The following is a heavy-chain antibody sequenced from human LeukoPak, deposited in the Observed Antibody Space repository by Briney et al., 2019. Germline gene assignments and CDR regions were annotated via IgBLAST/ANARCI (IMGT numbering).Heavy chain of an antibody. D-gene: IGHD3/OR15-3a*01. Sequence: GGSLRLSCAASGFTFRTYAMSWVRQAPGKGLEWVSSISGSGGSTYYADSVKGRFTISRDNSKNTLYLQMNSLRADDTAVYYCAKDAATGINLWFWNYWGQGTLVTVSS. CDR3: AKDAATGINLWFWNY. CDR1: GFTFRTYA. J-gene: IGHJ4*02. CDR2: ISGSGGST. V-gene: IGHV3-23*01.